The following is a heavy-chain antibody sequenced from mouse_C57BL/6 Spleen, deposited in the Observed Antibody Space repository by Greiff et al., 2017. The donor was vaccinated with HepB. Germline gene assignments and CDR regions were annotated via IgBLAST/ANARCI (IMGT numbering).Heavy chain of an antibody. V-gene: IGHV3-1*01. D-gene: IGHD2-5*01. Sequence: EVQRVESGPGMVKPSQSLSLTCTVTGYSITSGYDWHWIRHFPGNKLEWMGYISYSGSTNYNPSLKSRISITHDTSKNHFFLKLNSVTTEDTATYYCARDSNFWYFDVWGTGTTVTVSS. J-gene: IGHJ1*03. CDR2: ISYSGST. CDR3: ARDSNFWYFDV. CDR1: GYSITSGYD.